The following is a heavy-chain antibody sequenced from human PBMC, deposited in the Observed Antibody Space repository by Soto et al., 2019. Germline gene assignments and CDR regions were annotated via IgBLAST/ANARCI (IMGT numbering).Heavy chain of an antibody. D-gene: IGHD3-22*01. CDR3: MRGASARDSSGYPYYFDP. CDR2: INCRSGGT. CDR1: GYVFTGYY. Sequence: ASVKVSCKTSGYVFTGYYLHWVRQAPGQGLEWMGWINCRSGGTTYTQKFQGRVTLTMDTSTSTAYMELSSLISDDTALYYCMRGASARDSSGYPYYFDPWGQGTRVTVS. V-gene: IGHV1-2*02. J-gene: IGHJ4*02.